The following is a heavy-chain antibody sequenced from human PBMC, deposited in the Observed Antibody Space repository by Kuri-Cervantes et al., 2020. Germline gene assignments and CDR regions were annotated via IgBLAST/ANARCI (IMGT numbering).Heavy chain of an antibody. D-gene: IGHD5-24*01. V-gene: IGHV1-8*01. CDR2: MNPNSGNT. Sequence: ASVKVSCKASGYTFTSYDINWVRQATGQGLEWMGWMNPNSGNTGYAQKFQGRVTMTRNTSISTAYMELSSLKASDTAMYYCARSRRTPAYGHTGSFDPWGQGTLVTVSS. CDR3: ARSRRTPAYGHTGSFDP. J-gene: IGHJ5*02. CDR1: GYTFTSYD.